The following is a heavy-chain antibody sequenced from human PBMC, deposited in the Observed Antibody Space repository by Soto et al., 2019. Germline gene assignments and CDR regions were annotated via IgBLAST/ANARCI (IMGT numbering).Heavy chain of an antibody. CDR2: ITASGSTT. J-gene: IGHJ6*02. CDR1: GFSFNNYA. V-gene: IGHV3-23*01. Sequence: PGGSLRLSCAASGFSFNNYAMSWARQNPGKGLEWVSAITASGSTTYYADSVKGRFTISRDNAKNTVFLQMNDLRVEDTAVYYCAKYIVAQTGPRLYGMDVWGQGTTVTVSS. D-gene: IGHD5-12*01. CDR3: AKYIVAQTGPRLYGMDV.